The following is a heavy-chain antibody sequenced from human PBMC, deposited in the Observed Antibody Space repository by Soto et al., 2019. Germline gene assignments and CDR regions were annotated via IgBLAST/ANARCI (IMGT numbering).Heavy chain of an antibody. J-gene: IGHJ4*02. CDR2: ISAYNGNT. V-gene: IGHV1-18*04. CDR1: ADTFTSYY. CDR3: ARASSSSCHGNFDY. Sequence: ASVKVSCKAPADTFTSYYIHWVRQAPGQGLEWMGWISAYNGNTNYAQKLQGRVTMTTDTSTSTAYMELRSLRSDDTAVYYCARASSSSCHGNFDYWGQGTLVTVSS. D-gene: IGHD6-13*01.